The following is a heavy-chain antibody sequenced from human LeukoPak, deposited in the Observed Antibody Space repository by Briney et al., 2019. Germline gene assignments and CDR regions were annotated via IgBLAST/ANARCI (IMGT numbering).Heavy chain of an antibody. J-gene: IGHJ3*02. CDR3: ARTSRGVGCDI. D-gene: IGHD3-10*01. Sequence: GGSLRLSCAASGFTFSSYAMSWVRQAPGKGLEWVSAISGSGGSTYYADSVKGRFTISRDNSKNTLYLQMNSLRAEDTAAYYCARTSRGVGCDIWGQGTMVTVSS. CDR2: ISGSGGST. CDR1: GFTFSSYA. V-gene: IGHV3-23*01.